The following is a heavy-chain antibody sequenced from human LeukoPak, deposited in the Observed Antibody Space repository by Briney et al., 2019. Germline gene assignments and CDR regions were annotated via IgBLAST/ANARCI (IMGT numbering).Heavy chain of an antibody. Sequence: PGGSLRLSCAASGFTFSSYAMSWVRQAPGKGLEWVSAISGSGGSTYYADSVKGRFTISRDNSKNTLYLQMNSLRAEDTAVYYCAKDQLTTVTYYYYYGMDVWGQGTTVTVSS. J-gene: IGHJ6*02. V-gene: IGHV3-23*01. CDR3: AKDQLTTVTYYYYYGMDV. D-gene: IGHD4-17*01. CDR1: GFTFSSYA. CDR2: ISGSGGST.